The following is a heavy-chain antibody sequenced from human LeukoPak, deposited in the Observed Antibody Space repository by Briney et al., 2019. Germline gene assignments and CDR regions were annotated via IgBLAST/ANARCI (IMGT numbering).Heavy chain of an antibody. CDR2: INTNTGNT. J-gene: IGHJ5*02. CDR3: AGATGWNDEVPHH. V-gene: IGHV7-4-1*02. D-gene: IGHD1-1*01. Sequence: ASVKVSCKAPGYSFITYPMNWVRQAPGQGLEWMGWINTNTGNTRYAQGFTGRFVFSVDTAVTSAFLAISGLKAEDTAVYFCAGATGWNDEVPHHWGQGTLVTVSS. CDR1: GYSFITYP.